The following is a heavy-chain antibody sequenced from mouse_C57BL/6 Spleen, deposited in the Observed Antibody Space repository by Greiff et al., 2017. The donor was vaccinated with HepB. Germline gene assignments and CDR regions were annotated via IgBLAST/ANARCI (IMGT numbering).Heavy chain of an antibody. CDR2: ISDGGSYT. CDR1: GFTFSSYA. Sequence: EVKLMESGGGLVKPGGSLKLSCAASGFTFSSYAMSWVRQTPEKRLEWVATISDGGSYTYYPDNVKGRFTISRDNAKNNRDLQMSHLKSEDTAMYYCARGAPRGSYAMDYWGQGTSVTVSS. CDR3: ARGAPRGSYAMDY. V-gene: IGHV5-4*03. J-gene: IGHJ4*01. D-gene: IGHD3-1*01.